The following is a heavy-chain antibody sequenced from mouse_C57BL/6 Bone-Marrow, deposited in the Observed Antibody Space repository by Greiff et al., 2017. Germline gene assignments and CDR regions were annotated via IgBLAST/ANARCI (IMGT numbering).Heavy chain of an antibody. CDR1: GYTFTSYW. J-gene: IGHJ4*01. V-gene: IGHV1-64*01. Sequence: QVQLKQPGAELVKPGASVKLSCKASGYTFTSYWMHWVKQRPGQGLEWIGMIHPNSGSTNYNEKFKSKATLTVDKSSSTAYMQLSSLTSEDSAVYYCAVWYDDCYMDYWGQGTSVTVSS. CDR2: IHPNSGST. CDR3: AVWYDDCYMDY. D-gene: IGHD2-13*01.